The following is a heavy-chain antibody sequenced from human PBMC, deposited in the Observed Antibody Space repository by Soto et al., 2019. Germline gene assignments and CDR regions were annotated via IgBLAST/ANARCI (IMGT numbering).Heavy chain of an antibody. D-gene: IGHD3-10*01. CDR3: ARDSINMVRGVFIGVDWFDP. V-gene: IGHV4-4*07. CDR1: GGSISNNF. CDR2: ISTSGNT. J-gene: IGHJ5*02. Sequence: RSLTCTVSGGSISNNFWSWIRQPAGKRLEWIGRISTSGNTNYNPSLKSRVTMSVDMSKNQFSLKLSSVTAADTAVYYCARDSINMVRGVFIGVDWFDPWGQGTLVTVSS.